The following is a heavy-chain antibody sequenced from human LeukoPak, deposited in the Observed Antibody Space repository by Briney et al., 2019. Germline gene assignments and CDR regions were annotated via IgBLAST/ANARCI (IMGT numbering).Heavy chain of an antibody. CDR2: IIPILGIA. V-gene: IGHV1-69*04. CDR3: ARGYYYDSSGYNY. CDR1: GGTFSSYA. J-gene: IGHJ4*02. D-gene: IGHD3-22*01. Sequence: SVKVSCKASGGTFSSYAISWVRQAPGQGPEWMGRIIPILGIANYAQKFQGRVTITADKSTSTAYMELSSLRSEDTAVYYCARGYYYDSSGYNYWGQGTLVTVSS.